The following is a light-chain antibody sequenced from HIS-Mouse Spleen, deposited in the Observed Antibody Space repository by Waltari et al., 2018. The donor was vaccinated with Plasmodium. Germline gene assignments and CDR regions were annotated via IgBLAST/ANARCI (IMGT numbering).Light chain of an antibody. CDR3: QQSYRTWT. V-gene: IGKV1-39*01. J-gene: IGKJ1*01. CDR1: QGISSY. Sequence: DIQMTQSPSSLSASVGDRVTITCRASQGISSYLNWYQQKPGKAPKLLIYAASSLQSGVPSRFSGSGSGTDFTPTISSLQHEDFATYYRQQSYRTWTFGQGTKVEIK. CDR2: AAS.